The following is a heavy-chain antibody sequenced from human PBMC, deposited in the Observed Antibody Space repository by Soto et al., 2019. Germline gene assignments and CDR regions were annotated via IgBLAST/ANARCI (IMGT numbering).Heavy chain of an antibody. CDR3: ARGPITNGKIYYYYYYMDV. J-gene: IGHJ6*03. CDR1: GYTFTSYD. V-gene: IGHV1-8*01. D-gene: IGHD3-10*01. Sequence: GASVKVSCKASGYTFTSYDINWVRQATGQGLEWMGWMNPNSGNTGYAQKFKGRVTMTRNTSISTAYMELSSLRSEDTAVYYCARGPITNGKIYYYYYYMDVWGKGTTVTVSS. CDR2: MNPNSGNT.